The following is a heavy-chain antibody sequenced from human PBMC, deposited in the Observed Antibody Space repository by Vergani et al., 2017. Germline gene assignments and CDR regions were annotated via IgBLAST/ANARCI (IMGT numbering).Heavy chain of an antibody. Sequence: EVQLVESGGGLVQPGRSLRLSCAASGFTFDDYAMHWVRQAPGKGLEWVSGISWNSGSIGYADSVKGQFTISRDNAKNSLYLQMNSLRAEDTALYYCAKDHYDFWSGYPNLSPFDLWGRGTLVTVSS. V-gene: IGHV3-9*01. CDR2: ISWNSGSI. CDR3: AKDHYDFWSGYPNLSPFDL. J-gene: IGHJ2*01. D-gene: IGHD3-3*01. CDR1: GFTFDDYA.